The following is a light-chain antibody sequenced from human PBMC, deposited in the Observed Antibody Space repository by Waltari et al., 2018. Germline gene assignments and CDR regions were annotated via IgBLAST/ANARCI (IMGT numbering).Light chain of an antibody. CDR3: QSYDSSLNAYV. Sequence: QSVLTQPPSVSGAPGQRVTISCTGSSSNIGANYDVPGDHQLPGTAPKLPTSVNNNRRPGVPDRFSGSKSGTSASLAITGLQAEDEADYYCQSYDSSLNAYVFGPGTTVTVL. J-gene: IGLJ1*01. CDR2: VNN. V-gene: IGLV1-40*01. CDR1: SSNIGANYD.